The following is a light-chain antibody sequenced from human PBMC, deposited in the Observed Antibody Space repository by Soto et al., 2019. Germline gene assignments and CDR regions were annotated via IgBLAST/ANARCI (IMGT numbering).Light chain of an antibody. Sequence: QSVLTQPPSASGTPGQGVTISCSGSNSNIGTNTVNWYQQLPGTAPKALIHTNNQRPSGVPDRFSGSKSGTSASLAISGLQSEDEALYYCAAWDDSLTALVFGGGTKLTVL. J-gene: IGLJ2*01. CDR3: AAWDDSLTALV. CDR1: NSNIGTNT. CDR2: TNN. V-gene: IGLV1-44*01.